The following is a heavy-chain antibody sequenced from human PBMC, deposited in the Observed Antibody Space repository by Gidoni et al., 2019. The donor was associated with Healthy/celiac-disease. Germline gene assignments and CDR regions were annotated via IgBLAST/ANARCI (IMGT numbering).Heavy chain of an antibody. J-gene: IGHJ4*02. V-gene: IGHV3-21*06. CDR2: ISSSSSYI. CDR1: GFPFSSYS. D-gene: IGHD3-22*01. Sequence: EVQLVESGGGLVKPGGSLRLSCAASGFPFSSYSMNWVRQAPGKGLEWVSSISSSSSYIYYADSVKGRFTISRDNAKNSLYLQMNSLRAEDTAVYYCARDLYYYDSSGYYDYWGQGTLVTVSS. CDR3: ARDLYYYDSSGYYDY.